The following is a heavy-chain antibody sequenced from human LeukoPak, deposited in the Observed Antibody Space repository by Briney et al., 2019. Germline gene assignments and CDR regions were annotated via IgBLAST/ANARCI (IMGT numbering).Heavy chain of an antibody. CDR1: GGSSSGYY. J-gene: IGHJ6*03. CDR3: VRHQEGMVRGVLYYMDV. Sequence: SETLSLTCAVYGGSSSGYYWSWIRQPPGKGLEWIGSIYYSGITYHNPSLKSRVTISVDTSNNQFSLKMSSVTAADTAVYFCVRHQEGMVRGVLYYMDVWGKGTTVIISS. CDR2: IYYSGIT. D-gene: IGHD3-10*01. V-gene: IGHV4-34*01.